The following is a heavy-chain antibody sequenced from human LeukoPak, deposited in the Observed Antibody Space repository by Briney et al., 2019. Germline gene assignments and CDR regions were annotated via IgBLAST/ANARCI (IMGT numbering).Heavy chain of an antibody. CDR1: GFTFSSYA. D-gene: IGHD5-24*01. CDR2: ITGGGVSP. J-gene: IGHJ4*02. CDR3: AKFRDGYNYFDY. Sequence: GGSLRLSCAASGFTFSSYAMSWVRQAPGKGLEWVSGITGGGVSPYYADYVKGRFTISRDNSKNTLYLQMNSLRAEDTAAYYCAKFRDGYNYFDYWGQGTLVAVSP. V-gene: IGHV3-23*01.